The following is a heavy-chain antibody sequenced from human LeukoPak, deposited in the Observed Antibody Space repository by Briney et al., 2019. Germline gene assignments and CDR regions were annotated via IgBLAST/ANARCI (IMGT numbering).Heavy chain of an antibody. CDR2: ISGSGGST. V-gene: IGHV3-23*01. CDR1: GFXFSNYV. Sequence: GGSLRLSCAASGFXFSNYVISRVRQAPGKGLKWVSSISGSGGSTYYADSVKGRFTISRDNSKNTLYLQMNSLRVEDTAVYYCAEEVGNTYPTFDYWGQGTLVTVSS. J-gene: IGHJ4*02. D-gene: IGHD1-26*01. CDR3: AEEVGNTYPTFDY.